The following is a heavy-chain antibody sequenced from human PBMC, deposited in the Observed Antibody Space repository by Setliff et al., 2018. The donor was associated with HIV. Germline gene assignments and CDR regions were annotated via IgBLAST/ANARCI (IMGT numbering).Heavy chain of an antibody. CDR1: GGPISGTNYY. J-gene: IGHJ4*02. D-gene: IGHD6-13*01. V-gene: IGHV4-4*08. CDR3: ARTYSSSWYSSHLWVDY. Sequence: SETLSLTCTVSGGPISGTNYYWSWIRQPPGKGLEWIGHIYIGSTNYNPSLKSRVTISADTSKNQFSLKLSSVTAADTAVYYCARTYSSSWYSSHLWVDYWGQGTLVTVSS. CDR2: IYIGST.